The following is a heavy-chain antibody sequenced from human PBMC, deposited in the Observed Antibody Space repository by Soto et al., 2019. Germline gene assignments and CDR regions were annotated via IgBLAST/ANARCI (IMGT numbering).Heavy chain of an antibody. D-gene: IGHD3-10*01. Sequence: QVQLVQSGAEVKKPGASVKVSCKASGYTFTSYDINWVRQATGQGLEWMGWMNPNSGNTGYAQKFQGRVTMTRNTSISTAYREQSSVRSEDTAVYYCARGGRLVWFGELFPPPNYSYYYMDVWGKGTTVTVSS. CDR1: GYTFTSYD. J-gene: IGHJ6*03. CDR3: ARGGRLVWFGELFPPPNYSYYYMDV. CDR2: MNPNSGNT. V-gene: IGHV1-8*01.